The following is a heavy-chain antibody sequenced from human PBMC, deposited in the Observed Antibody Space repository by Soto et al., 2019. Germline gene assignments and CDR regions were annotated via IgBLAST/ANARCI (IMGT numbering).Heavy chain of an antibody. CDR2: ISYDGSNK. D-gene: IGHD2-15*01. V-gene: IGHV3-30*18. J-gene: IGHJ6*02. Sequence: GESLKISCAASGFTFSSYGMHWVRQAPGKGLEWVAVISYDGSNKYYADSVKGRFTISRDNSKNTLYLQMNSLRAEDTAVYYCAKGSGLLPTYYGMDVWGQGTTVTVSS. CDR3: AKGSGLLPTYYGMDV. CDR1: GFTFSSYG.